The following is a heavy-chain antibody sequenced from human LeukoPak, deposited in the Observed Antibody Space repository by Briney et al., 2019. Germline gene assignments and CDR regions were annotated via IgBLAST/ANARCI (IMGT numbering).Heavy chain of an antibody. CDR1: GFTFSSYA. D-gene: IGHD3-9*01. CDR2: ISYDGSNK. CDR3: AREYFDWSPAFDY. Sequence: GGSLRLSCAASGFTFSSYAMHWVRQAPGKGLEWVAVISYDGSNKYYADSVKGRFTISRDNSKNTLYLQMNSLRAEDTAVYYCAREYFDWSPAFDYWGQGTLVTVSS. V-gene: IGHV3-30-3*01. J-gene: IGHJ4*02.